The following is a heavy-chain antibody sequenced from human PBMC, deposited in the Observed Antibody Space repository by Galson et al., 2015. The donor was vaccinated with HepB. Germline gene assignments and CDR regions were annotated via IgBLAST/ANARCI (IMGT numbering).Heavy chain of an antibody. CDR3: AREGGA. Sequence: QSGAEVKKPGESPRISCKGSGYSFTTYYIGWVRQMPGKGLEWMGLIYPADSDTRYSPSFQGQVTMSADQSTSTAYLQWSSLKASDTAMYYCAREGGAWGQGTLVTVSS. D-gene: IGHD2-15*01. CDR1: GYSFTTYY. V-gene: IGHV5-51*01. CDR2: IYPADSDT. J-gene: IGHJ5*02.